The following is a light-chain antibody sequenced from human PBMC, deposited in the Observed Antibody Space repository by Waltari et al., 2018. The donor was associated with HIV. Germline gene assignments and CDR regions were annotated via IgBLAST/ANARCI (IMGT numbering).Light chain of an antibody. CDR1: QSISSW. Sequence: DIQMTQSPSTLSASVGDRVPLTCRASQSISSWLAWYQQKPGKAPKLLIYKASSLESGVPSRFSGSGSGTEFTLTISSLQPDDFATYYCQQYNSYSYTFGQGTKLEIK. J-gene: IGKJ2*01. V-gene: IGKV1-5*03. CDR2: KAS. CDR3: QQYNSYSYT.